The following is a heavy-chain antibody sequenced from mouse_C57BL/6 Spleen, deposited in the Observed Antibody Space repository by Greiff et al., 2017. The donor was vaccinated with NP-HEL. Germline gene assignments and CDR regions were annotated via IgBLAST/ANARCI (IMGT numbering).Heavy chain of an antibody. Sequence: DVKLVESEGGLVQPGSSMKLSCTASGFTFSDYYMAWVRQVPEKGLEWVANINYDGSSTYYLDSLKSRFIISRDNAKNILYLQMSSLKSEDTATYYCARDDGRAMDYWGQGTSVTVSS. CDR1: GFTFSDYY. V-gene: IGHV5-16*01. CDR3: ARDDGRAMDY. CDR2: INYDGSST. J-gene: IGHJ4*01.